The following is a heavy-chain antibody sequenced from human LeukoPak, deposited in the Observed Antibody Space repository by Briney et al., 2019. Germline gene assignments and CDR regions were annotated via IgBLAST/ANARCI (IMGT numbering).Heavy chain of an antibody. CDR2: IYCSGST. V-gene: IGHV4-31*03. CDR3: ARDWGRYAI. Sequence: SETLSLTCTVSGDSISRGAYYWSWIRQHPRKGLEWIGKIYCSGSTYYNPSLKSRVLISIDTSKNQFSLKVRSVTAADTAVYFCARDWGRYAIWGQGTVVIVSS. CDR1: GDSISRGAYY. D-gene: IGHD3-9*01. J-gene: IGHJ3*02.